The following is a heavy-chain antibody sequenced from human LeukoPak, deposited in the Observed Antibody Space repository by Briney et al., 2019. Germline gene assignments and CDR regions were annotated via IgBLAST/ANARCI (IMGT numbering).Heavy chain of an antibody. CDR3: AKDLRLGELSLFEDY. CDR1: GFTFSSYA. D-gene: IGHD3-16*02. V-gene: IGHV3-23*01. Sequence: GGSLRLSCAASGFTFSSYAMSWVRQAPGKGLEWVSAISGSGGSTCYADSVKGRFTISRDNSKNTLYLQMNSLRAEDTAVYYCAKDLRLGELSLFEDYWGQGTLVTVSS. CDR2: ISGSGGST. J-gene: IGHJ4*02.